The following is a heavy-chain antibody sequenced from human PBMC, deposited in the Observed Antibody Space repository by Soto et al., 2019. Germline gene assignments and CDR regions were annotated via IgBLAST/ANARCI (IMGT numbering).Heavy chain of an antibody. V-gene: IGHV4-59*01. Sequence: SETLSLTCTVSGGSISSYYWSWIRQPPGKGLEWIGYIYYSGSTNYNPSLKSRVTISVDTSKNQFSLKLSSVTAADTAVYYCARGYYYGSGSHDYYYYYGMDVWGQGNLVPVSS. CDR1: GGSISSYY. CDR3: ARGYYYGSGSHDYYYYYGMDV. D-gene: IGHD3-10*01. J-gene: IGHJ6*02. CDR2: IYYSGST.